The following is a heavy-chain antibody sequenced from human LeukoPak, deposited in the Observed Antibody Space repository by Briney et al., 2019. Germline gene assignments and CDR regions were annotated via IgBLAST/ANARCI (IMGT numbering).Heavy chain of an antibody. CDR2: IYYSGST. Sequence: KPSETLSLTCTVSGGSISSYYWGWIRQPPGKGLEWIGYIYYSGSTNYNPSLKSRVTISVDTSKNQFSLKLSSVTAADTAVYYCARAGYCSSTSCSPYYYYGMDVWGQGTTVTVSS. D-gene: IGHD2-2*01. CDR3: ARAGYCSSTSCSPYYYYGMDV. J-gene: IGHJ6*02. V-gene: IGHV4-59*01. CDR1: GGSISSYY.